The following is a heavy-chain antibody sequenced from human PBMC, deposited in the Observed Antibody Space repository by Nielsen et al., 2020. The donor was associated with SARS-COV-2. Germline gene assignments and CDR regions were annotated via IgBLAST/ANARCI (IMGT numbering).Heavy chain of an antibody. CDR2: ISGSGGST. V-gene: IGHV3-23*01. D-gene: IGHD3-10*01. CDR1: GFTFSSYA. J-gene: IGHJ4*02. Sequence: GESLKISCAASGFTFSSYAMSWVRQAPGKGLEWVSAISGSGGSTYYADSVKGRFTISRDNSKNTLYLQMNSLRAEDTAVYYCAKDRAVVRGASWVPVFWGQGTLVTVSS. CDR3: AKDRAVVRGASWVPVF.